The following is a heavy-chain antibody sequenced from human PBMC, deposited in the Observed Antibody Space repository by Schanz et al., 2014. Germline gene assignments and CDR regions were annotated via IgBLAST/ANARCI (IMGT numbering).Heavy chain of an antibody. J-gene: IGHJ4*02. CDR1: GFTFSSYS. CDR2: VSRSTPDI. V-gene: IGHV3-48*01. D-gene: IGHD3-3*01. Sequence: VQLVESGGGVVQPGRSLRLSCAASGFTFSSYSMNWVRQAPGKGLEWVSYVSRSTPDIYYADSVKGRFTMSRDNAKNSVFLQMNSLRAEDTAVYYRVRDSFFAFDYWGQGTLVTVSS. CDR3: VRDSFFAFDY.